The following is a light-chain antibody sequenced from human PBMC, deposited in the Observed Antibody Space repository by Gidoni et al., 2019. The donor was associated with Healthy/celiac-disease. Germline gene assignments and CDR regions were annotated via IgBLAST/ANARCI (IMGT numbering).Light chain of an antibody. CDR2: GNS. CDR1: SSNIGAGYD. V-gene: IGLV1-40*01. CDR3: QSYDSSLSGHVV. J-gene: IGLJ2*01. Sequence: QSVLTHPPSVSGAPGPRVTISCTGGSSNIGAGYDVPWYQQLPGTAPKLLISGNSNRPSGVPDRFSGSKSGTSASLAITGLQAEDEADYYCQSYDSSLSGHVVFGGGTKLTVL.